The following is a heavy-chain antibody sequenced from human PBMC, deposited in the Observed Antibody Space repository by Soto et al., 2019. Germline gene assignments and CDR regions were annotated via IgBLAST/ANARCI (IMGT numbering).Heavy chain of an antibody. Sequence: PSETLSLTCTVSGGSISGYYYSWVRQPPGKGLEWIGYIYYSGSTNYNPSLKSRVTISVDTSKNQFSLKLSSVTAADTAVYYCARLKDSRSWWWLDPWGQGTLVTVSS. CDR2: IYYSGST. J-gene: IGHJ5*02. D-gene: IGHD6-13*01. CDR1: GGSISGYY. CDR3: ARLKDSRSWWWLDP. V-gene: IGHV4-59*08.